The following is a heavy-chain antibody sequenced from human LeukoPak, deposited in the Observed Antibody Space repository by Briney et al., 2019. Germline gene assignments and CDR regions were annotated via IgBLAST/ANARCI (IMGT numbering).Heavy chain of an antibody. CDR1: GGSFSGYY. CDR3: AMPDLTYCGGDCYSSPAFDI. D-gene: IGHD2-21*02. Sequence: PSETLSLTCALYGGSFSGYYWSWIRQPPGKGLEWIGEINHSGSTNYNPSLKSRVTISVDTSKNQFSLKLSSVTAADTAVYYCAMPDLTYCGGDCYSSPAFDIWGQGTMVTVSS. CDR2: INHSGST. V-gene: IGHV4-34*01. J-gene: IGHJ3*02.